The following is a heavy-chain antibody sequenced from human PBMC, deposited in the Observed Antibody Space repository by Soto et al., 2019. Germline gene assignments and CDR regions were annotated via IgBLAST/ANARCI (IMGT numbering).Heavy chain of an antibody. D-gene: IGHD3-22*01. CDR3: ARRSSGSRPFHY. CDR1: GFPFSSYW. CDR2: IKQEGSEK. V-gene: IGHV3-7*05. J-gene: IGHJ4*02. Sequence: GGSLRLSCAASGFPFSSYWMSWVRQGPGKGLEWVANIKQEGSEKYYVDSVKGRFTIYRDNAKNSLFLQMNSLRAEDTAVYYCARRSSGSRPFHYWGQGTLVTLSS.